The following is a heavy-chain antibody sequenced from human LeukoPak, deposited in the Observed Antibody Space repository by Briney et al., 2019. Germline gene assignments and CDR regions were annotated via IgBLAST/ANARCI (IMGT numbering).Heavy chain of an antibody. Sequence: GASVKVSCKASGYTFTSYDINWVRQATGQGLEWMGWMNPNSGNTGYAQKFQGRVTITRNTSISTAYMELSSLRSEDTAVYYCARGRYSYGANWFDPWGQGTLVTVSS. CDR1: GYTFTSYD. D-gene: IGHD5-18*01. V-gene: IGHV1-8*03. J-gene: IGHJ5*02. CDR3: ARGRYSYGANWFDP. CDR2: MNPNSGNT.